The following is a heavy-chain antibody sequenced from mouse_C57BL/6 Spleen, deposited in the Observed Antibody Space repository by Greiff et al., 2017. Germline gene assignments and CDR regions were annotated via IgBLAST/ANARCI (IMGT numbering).Heavy chain of an antibody. V-gene: IGHV2-2*01. CDR3: AGYYGSSYWYFDV. J-gene: IGHJ1*03. D-gene: IGHD1-1*01. CDR1: GFSLTSYG. CDR2: IWSGGST. Sequence: QVQLQQSGPGLVQPSQSLSITCTVSGFSLTSYGVHWVRQSPGKGLEWLGVIWSGGSTDYNAAFISRLSISKDNSKSQVFFKMNSLQADDTAIYYCAGYYGSSYWYFDVWRTGTTVTVSS.